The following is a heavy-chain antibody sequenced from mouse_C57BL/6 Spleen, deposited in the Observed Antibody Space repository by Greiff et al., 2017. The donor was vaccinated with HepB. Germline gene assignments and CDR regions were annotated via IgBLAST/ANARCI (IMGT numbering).Heavy chain of an antibody. Sequence: DVMLVESGGGLVKPGGSLKLSCAASGFTFSDYGMHWVRQAPEKGLEWVAYISSGSSTIYYADTVKGRFTISRDNAKNTLFLQMTSLRSEDTAMYYCARGGLGPYWYFDVWGTGTTVTVSS. D-gene: IGHD4-1*01. V-gene: IGHV5-17*01. CDR2: ISSGSSTI. J-gene: IGHJ1*03. CDR3: ARGGLGPYWYFDV. CDR1: GFTFSDYG.